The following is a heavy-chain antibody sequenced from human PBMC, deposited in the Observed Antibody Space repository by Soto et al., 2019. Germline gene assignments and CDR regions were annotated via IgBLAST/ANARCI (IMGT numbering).Heavy chain of an antibody. J-gene: IGHJ4*02. V-gene: IGHV4-31*03. CDR2: IYYSGST. Sequence: SETLSLTCTVSGGSISSGGYYWSWIRQHPGKGLEWIGYIYYSGSTYYNPSLKSRVTISVDTSKNQFSLKLSSVTAADTAVYYCARGDFWSGYYTFYWGQGTLVTVSS. CDR3: ARGDFWSGYYTFY. CDR1: GGSISSGGYY. D-gene: IGHD3-3*01.